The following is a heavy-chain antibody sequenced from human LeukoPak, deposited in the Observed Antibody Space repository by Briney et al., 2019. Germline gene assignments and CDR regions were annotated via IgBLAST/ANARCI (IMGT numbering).Heavy chain of an antibody. D-gene: IGHD5-18*01. V-gene: IGHV4-59*01. CDR3: ARENDRYGRIDY. CDR1: GGSISSYY. J-gene: IGHJ4*02. CDR2: VSYSGST. Sequence: SETLSLTCTVSGGSISSYYWSWVRQPPGKGLEWIGYVSYSGSTDYNPSLKSRVIISIDTSKTQFSLRLSSVTAADTAVYYCARENDRYGRIDYWGQGTQVTVSS.